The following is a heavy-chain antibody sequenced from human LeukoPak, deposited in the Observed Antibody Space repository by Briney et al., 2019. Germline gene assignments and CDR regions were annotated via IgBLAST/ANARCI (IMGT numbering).Heavy chain of an antibody. V-gene: IGHV1-18*01. CDR1: GGTFSSSA. J-gene: IGHJ4*02. CDR2: ISAYNGNT. D-gene: IGHD1-26*01. Sequence: GASVKVSCKTSGGTFSSSAVSWVRQAPGQGLEWMGWISAYNGNTNYAQKLQGRVTMTTDTSTSTAYMELRSLRSDDTAVYYCAREASGSYEDYWGQGTLVTVSS. CDR3: AREASGSYEDY.